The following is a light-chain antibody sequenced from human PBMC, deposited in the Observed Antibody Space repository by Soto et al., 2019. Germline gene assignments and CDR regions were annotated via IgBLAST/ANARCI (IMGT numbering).Light chain of an antibody. CDR1: SSDVGSYNY. CDR2: EVS. J-gene: IGLJ1*01. Sequence: QSVLTQPASVSGSPGQSIPISCTGTSSDVGSYNYVSWFQQHPGKAPTLIISEVSNRPSGVSNRFSGSKSGNAASLTISGLQAEDEADYFCFSFTTDWTHVFGTGTKVTVL. V-gene: IGLV2-14*01. CDR3: FSFTTDWTHV.